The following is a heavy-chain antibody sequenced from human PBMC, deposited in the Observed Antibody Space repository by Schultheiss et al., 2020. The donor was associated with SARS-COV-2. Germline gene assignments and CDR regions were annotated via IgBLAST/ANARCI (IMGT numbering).Heavy chain of an antibody. CDR3: APLSLDSSTVY. CDR1: GFAFRSYW. V-gene: IGHV3-74*01. J-gene: IGHJ4*02. Sequence: GGSLRLSCAASGFAFRSYWMHWVRQVPGKGLVWVSRLDEHGTITNYADAVQGRFLISRDNAKNTLYLHMNSLRADDTGIYYCAPLSLDSSTVYWGQGTLVTVSS. D-gene: IGHD6-19*01. CDR2: LDEHGTIT.